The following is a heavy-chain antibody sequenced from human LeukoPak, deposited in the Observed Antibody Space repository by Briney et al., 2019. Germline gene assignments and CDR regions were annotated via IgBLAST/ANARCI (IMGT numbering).Heavy chain of an antibody. CDR2: IPYDGSNE. J-gene: IGHJ2*01. Sequence: GGSLRLSCAASGFTFSTYGMHWVRQAPGKGLDWVAFIPYDGSNEYYADSVKGRFTVSRDSSKNTLFLKMNDLRAEDTAVYYCARVGDHFHWYLDLWGRGTLVTVSS. CDR3: ARVGDHFHWYLDL. V-gene: IGHV3-30*02. CDR1: GFTFSTYG. D-gene: IGHD3-3*02.